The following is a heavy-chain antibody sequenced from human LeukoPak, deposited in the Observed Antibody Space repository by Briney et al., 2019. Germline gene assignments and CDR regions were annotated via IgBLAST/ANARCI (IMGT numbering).Heavy chain of an antibody. V-gene: IGHV4-30-2*01. D-gene: IGHD4-17*01. CDR3: ASVHYGDYGLDAFDI. J-gene: IGHJ3*02. CDR1: GGSISSGGYS. Sequence: ASQTLSLTCAVSGGSISSGGYSWSWIRQPPGKGLEWIGYIYHSGSTYYNPSLKSRVTISVDRSKNQFSLKLSSVTAADTAVYYCASVHYGDYGLDAFDIWGQGTMVTVSS. CDR2: IYHSGST.